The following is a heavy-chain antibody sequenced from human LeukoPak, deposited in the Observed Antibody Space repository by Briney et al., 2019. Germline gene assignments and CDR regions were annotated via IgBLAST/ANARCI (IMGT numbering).Heavy chain of an antibody. D-gene: IGHD1-26*01. CDR3: AKNGLVPELYDY. J-gene: IGHJ4*02. CDR1: GFTFSSYA. V-gene: IGHV3-23*01. CDR2: ISGSGGST. Sequence: GGSLRLSCAASGFTFSSYAMSWVRQAPGKGLEWVSAISGSGGSTYYADSVKGRFTISRDNSRNTLYLQMNSLRAEDTAVYYCAKNGLVPELYDYWGQGTLVTVSS.